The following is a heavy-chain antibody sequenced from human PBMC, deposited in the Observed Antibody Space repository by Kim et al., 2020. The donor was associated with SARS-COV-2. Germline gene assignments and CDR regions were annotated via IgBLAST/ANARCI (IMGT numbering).Heavy chain of an antibody. V-gene: IGHV4-59*01. Sequence: SETLSLTCTVSGGSISSYYWSWIRQPPGKGLEWIGYIYYSGSTNYNPSLKSRVTISVDTSKNQFSLKLSSVTAADTAVYYCARGVRGVGHFDYWGQGTLVTVSS. J-gene: IGHJ4*02. D-gene: IGHD3-10*01. CDR3: ARGVRGVGHFDY. CDR1: GGSISSYY. CDR2: IYYSGST.